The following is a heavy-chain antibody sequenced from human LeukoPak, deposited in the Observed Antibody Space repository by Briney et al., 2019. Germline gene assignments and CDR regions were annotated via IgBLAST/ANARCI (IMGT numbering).Heavy chain of an antibody. CDR3: ASTYYDSSGDYDAFDI. CDR1: GFTFSSYW. Sequence: QPGGSLRLSCAASGFTFSSYWMSWVRQAPGKGLEWVANIKQDGSEKYYVDSVEGRFTISRDNAKNSLYLQMNSLRAEDTAVYYCASTYYDSSGDYDAFDIWGQGTMVTVSS. J-gene: IGHJ3*02. D-gene: IGHD3-22*01. V-gene: IGHV3-7*01. CDR2: IKQDGSEK.